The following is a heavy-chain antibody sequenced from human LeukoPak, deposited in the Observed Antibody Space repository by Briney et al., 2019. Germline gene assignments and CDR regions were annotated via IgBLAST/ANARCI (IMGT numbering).Heavy chain of an antibody. CDR1: GFTFSSSA. D-gene: IGHD4-17*01. CDR2: ISNNGGYT. Sequence: GGSLRLSCAASGFTFSSSAMSWVRQAPGKGLEWVSAISNNGGYTYYADSVQGRFTISRDNSKSTLCLQMNSLRAEDTAVYYCANEIRPNDYWGQGTLVTVSS. CDR3: ANEIRPNDY. J-gene: IGHJ4*02. V-gene: IGHV3-23*01.